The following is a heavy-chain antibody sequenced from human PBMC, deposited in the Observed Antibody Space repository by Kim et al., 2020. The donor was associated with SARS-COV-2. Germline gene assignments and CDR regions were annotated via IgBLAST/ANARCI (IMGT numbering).Heavy chain of an antibody. CDR3: AKSYVSPTPYYYYGMDV. V-gene: IGHV1-69*01. J-gene: IGHJ6*02. Sequence: FQGRVTMTADESTSTAYMELSSLRSEDTAVYYCAKSYVSPTPYYYYGMDVWGQGTTVTVSS. D-gene: IGHD1-26*01.